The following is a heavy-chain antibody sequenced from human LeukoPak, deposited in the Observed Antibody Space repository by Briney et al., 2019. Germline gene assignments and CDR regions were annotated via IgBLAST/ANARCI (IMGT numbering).Heavy chain of an antibody. CDR1: GFTFSSYS. D-gene: IGHD2-21*02. Sequence: GGSLRLSCAASGFTFSSYSMNWVRQAPGKGLEWVSSISSSSYIYYADSVKGRFTISRDNANNYLYLQMNSLRADDTAVYYCAREGWTYCGGDCYSDDAFDIWGQGTMVTVSS. V-gene: IGHV3-21*01. J-gene: IGHJ3*02. CDR2: ISSSSYI. CDR3: AREGWTYCGGDCYSDDAFDI.